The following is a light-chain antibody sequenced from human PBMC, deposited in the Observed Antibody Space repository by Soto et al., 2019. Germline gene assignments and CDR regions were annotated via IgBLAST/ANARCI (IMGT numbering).Light chain of an antibody. Sequence: EIVLTQSPGTLSLSPGERATLSCRASQSVSSSYLAWYQQKPGQTPRLLIYAASSRATGIPDRFSGSRSGTDFTLTISSLEPEDFGVYFCHQRNKFGQGTRLEIK. V-gene: IGKV3D-20*02. CDR3: HQRNK. CDR2: AAS. J-gene: IGKJ5*01. CDR1: QSVSSSY.